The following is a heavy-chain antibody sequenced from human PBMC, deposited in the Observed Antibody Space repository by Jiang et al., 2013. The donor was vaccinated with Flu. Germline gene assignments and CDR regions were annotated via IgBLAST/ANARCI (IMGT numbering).Heavy chain of an antibody. CDR1: VAPSTELITT. J-gene: IGHJ4*02. CDR3: ARAAFRGSGRTFDS. D-gene: IGHD3-10*01. CDR2: VYYSGST. V-gene: IGHV4-39*01. Sequence: PGLVKPSETLSLTLALSLVAPSTELITTGAGSASPQGRDWSGLGPVYYSGSTNYNSSLKSRTTISVDTSKDQFSLNLRSVSAADTAVYYCARAAFRGSGRTFDSWGQGTLV.